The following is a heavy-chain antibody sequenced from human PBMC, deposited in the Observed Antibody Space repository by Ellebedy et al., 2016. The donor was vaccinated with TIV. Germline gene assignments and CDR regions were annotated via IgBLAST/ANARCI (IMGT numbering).Heavy chain of an antibody. Sequence: GGSLRLSXAASGFSFSDHYMTWIRQAPGKGLEWVSYIIPSGTTIYYSDSVKGRFTISRDNAKNSLYLQMSSLRAEDTAVYYCARDGSIAVDGTSDYWGQGTLVTVSS. CDR2: IIPSGTTI. D-gene: IGHD6-19*01. CDR3: ARDGSIAVDGTSDY. V-gene: IGHV3-11*04. CDR1: GFSFSDHY. J-gene: IGHJ4*02.